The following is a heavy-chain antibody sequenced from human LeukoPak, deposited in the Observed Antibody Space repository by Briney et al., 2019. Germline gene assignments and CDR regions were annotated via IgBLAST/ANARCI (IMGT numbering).Heavy chain of an antibody. D-gene: IGHD3-10*01. V-gene: IGHV5-51*01. CDR3: ARHTSGVRGLTPRVDS. J-gene: IGHJ5*01. CDR2: IYPDDSDI. CDR1: GYMFTNYW. Sequence: GASLQISCQGSGYMFTNYWIAWVRQLPGKGLEWMGIIYPDDSDIRYSPSFQGQVTISADRSISTAYLQWSSLKASDTAMYYCARHTSGVRGLTPRVDSWGQGTPVTVSS.